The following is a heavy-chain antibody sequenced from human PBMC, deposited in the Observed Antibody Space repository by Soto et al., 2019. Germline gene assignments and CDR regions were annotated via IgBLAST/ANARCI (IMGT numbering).Heavy chain of an antibody. J-gene: IGHJ6*02. V-gene: IGHV3-30*18. D-gene: IGHD6-13*01. CDR1: GFTFSRYG. CDR2: ISNDGNKK. Sequence: QVQVVESGGGVVQPGRSLRLCCAGSGFTFSRYGMHWIRQAPGKGLEWVALISNDGNKKYYEDSVKGRFTISRDNSKNTLYLQMISLSYGDTAVYNCAKDRHSSSWNVISYCYNVMDVWRQATAVTVSS. CDR3: AKDRHSSSWNVISYCYNVMDV.